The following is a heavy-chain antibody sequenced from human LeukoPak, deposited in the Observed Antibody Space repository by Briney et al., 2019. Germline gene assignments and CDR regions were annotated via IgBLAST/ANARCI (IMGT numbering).Heavy chain of an antibody. D-gene: IGHD2-15*01. V-gene: IGHV3-30*18. J-gene: IGHJ4*02. Sequence: PGGSLRLSCVASGFIFSTYGMHCVRQAPGKGLEWVAVISSDASNQHYTDSVKGRFAISRDNSRNTLYLQMNSLRYEDTAVYYCAKDGCSGGSCQADYWGQGTLVTVSS. CDR2: ISSDASNQ. CDR1: GFIFSTYG. CDR3: AKDGCSGGSCQADY.